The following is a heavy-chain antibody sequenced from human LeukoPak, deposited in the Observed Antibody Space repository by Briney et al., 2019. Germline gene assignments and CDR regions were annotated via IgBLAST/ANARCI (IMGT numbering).Heavy chain of an antibody. CDR3: ARDLRSIVGAGGYYFDY. J-gene: IGHJ4*02. CDR2: ISSNGGST. Sequence: GGSLRLSCAASGFTFSSYAMHWVRQAPGKGLEYVSAISSNGGSTYYANSVKGRFTISRDNSKNTLYLQMGSLRAEDTAVYYCARDLRSIVGAGGYYFDYWGQGTLVTVSS. V-gene: IGHV3-64*01. D-gene: IGHD1-26*01. CDR1: GFTFSSYA.